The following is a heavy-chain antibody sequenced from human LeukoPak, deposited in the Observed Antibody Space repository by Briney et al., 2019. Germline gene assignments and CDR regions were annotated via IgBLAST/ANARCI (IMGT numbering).Heavy chain of an antibody. V-gene: IGHV3-21*01. CDR2: IGSRSTSI. Sequence: PGGSLRLSCAASGFTFTSHSMNWVRQAPGKWLEWVSSIGSRSTSIYYADSVKGRFTISRDNAKNSLYLQMNSVRAEDTAVYYCARERSESFDIWGQGTMVTVSS. J-gene: IGHJ3*02. CDR1: GFTFTSHS. CDR3: ARERSESFDI.